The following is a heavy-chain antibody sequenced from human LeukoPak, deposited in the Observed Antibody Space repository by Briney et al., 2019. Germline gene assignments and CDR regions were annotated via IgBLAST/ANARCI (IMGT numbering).Heavy chain of an antibody. Sequence: GGSLRLSCAASGFTFSSYWMHWVRQAPGKGLVWVSRINSDGSSTSYADSVKGRFTISRDNAKNTLYLQMNSLRAKDTAVYYCARDQLGYCTNGVCLKCYYYCMDVWGKGTTVTVSS. CDR3: ARDQLGYCTNGVCLKCYYYCMDV. D-gene: IGHD2-8*01. J-gene: IGHJ6*03. CDR2: INSDGSST. V-gene: IGHV3-74*01. CDR1: GFTFSSYW.